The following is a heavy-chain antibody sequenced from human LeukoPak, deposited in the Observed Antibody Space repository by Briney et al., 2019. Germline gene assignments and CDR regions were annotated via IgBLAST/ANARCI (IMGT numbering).Heavy chain of an antibody. CDR1: GGSISNNY. V-gene: IGHV4-59*12. CDR3: AKDRPATSPIWFGKFPPGDY. CDR2: IYYTGTT. J-gene: IGHJ4*02. Sequence: SGTLSLTCTVSGGSISNNYWSWIRQPPGKGLEWIGYIYYTGTTNYNPSLKSRVTISVDTSKNHFSLKLYSVTAADTAVYYCAKDRPATSPIWFGKFPPGDYWGQGTLVTVSS. D-gene: IGHD3-10*01.